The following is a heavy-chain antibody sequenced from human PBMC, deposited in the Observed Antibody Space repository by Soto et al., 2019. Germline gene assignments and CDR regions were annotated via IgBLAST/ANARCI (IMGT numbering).Heavy chain of an antibody. D-gene: IGHD2-15*01. J-gene: IGHJ4*01. CDR3: VKDSYADFHRVLSTAEYFFDY. Sequence: SWGSLRLSCTASGFTFDDYAMHWVRQGPGRGLEWVSGITWNSGKIAYADSVKGRFTIARDDDNNSLYLQMNSLRPEDTALYYCVKDSYADFHRVLSTAEYFFDYWGHGTLVTVSS. CDR1: GFTFDDYA. CDR2: ITWNSGKI. V-gene: IGHV3-9*01.